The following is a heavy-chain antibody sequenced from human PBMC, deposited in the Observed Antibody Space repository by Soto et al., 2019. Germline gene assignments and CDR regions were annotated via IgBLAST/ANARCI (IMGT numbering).Heavy chain of an antibody. J-gene: IGHJ4*02. CDR2: ISGSGGST. V-gene: IGHV3-23*01. CDR3: ARDGSYDSSGYYFDY. CDR1: GFTFSSYA. D-gene: IGHD3-22*01. Sequence: QPGGSLRLACAASGFTFSSYAMSWVRQAPGKGLEWVSAISGSGGSTYYADSVKGRFTISRDNSKNTLYLQMNSLRAEDTAVYYCARDGSYDSSGYYFDYWGQGTLVTVSS.